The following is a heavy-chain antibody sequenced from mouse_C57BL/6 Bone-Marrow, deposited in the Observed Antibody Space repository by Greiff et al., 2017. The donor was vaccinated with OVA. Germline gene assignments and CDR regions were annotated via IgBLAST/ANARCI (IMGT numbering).Heavy chain of an antibody. J-gene: IGHJ4*01. CDR2: INPNNGGT. CDR1: GYTFTDYY. CDR3: ARSSYYGRSMDY. V-gene: IGHV1-26*01. D-gene: IGHD2-1*01. Sequence: VQLQQSGPELVKPGASVKISCKASGYTFTDYYMNWVKQSHGKSLEWIGDINPNNGGTSYNQKFKGKATLTVDKSSSTAYMELRSLTSEDSAVYYCARSSYYGRSMDYWGQGTSVTVSS.